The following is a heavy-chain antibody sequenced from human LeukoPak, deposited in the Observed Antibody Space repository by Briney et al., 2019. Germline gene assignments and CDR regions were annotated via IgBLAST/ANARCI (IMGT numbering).Heavy chain of an antibody. CDR2: IYYSGST. J-gene: IGHJ5*02. V-gene: IGHV4-59*01. D-gene: IGHD3-10*01. CDR1: GGSISSYY. CDR3: ARDVDYGSGSYYKDSNWFDP. Sequence: SSETLSLTCTVSGGSISSYYWSWIRQPPGKGLEGIGYIYYSGSTNYNPSLKSRVTISVDTSKNQFSLKLSSVTAADTAVYYCARDVDYGSGSYYKDSNWFDPWGQGTLVTVSS.